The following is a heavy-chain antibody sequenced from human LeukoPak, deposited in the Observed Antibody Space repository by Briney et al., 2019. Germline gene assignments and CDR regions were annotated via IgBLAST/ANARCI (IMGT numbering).Heavy chain of an antibody. D-gene: IGHD3-3*01. Sequence: GGSLRLSCAASGFTSSTYTMNWVRQAPGKGLEWVSSINGDGRYIYYADSVKGRFTISRDNAKNSLYLQMNSLRAEDTAVYYCARGFKVSRYDLIGYWGQGTLVTVSS. J-gene: IGHJ4*02. CDR2: INGDGRYI. V-gene: IGHV3-21*01. CDR3: ARGFKVSRYDLIGY. CDR1: GFTSSTYT.